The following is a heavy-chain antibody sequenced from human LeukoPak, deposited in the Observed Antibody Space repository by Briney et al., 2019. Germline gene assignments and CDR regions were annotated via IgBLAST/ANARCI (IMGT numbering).Heavy chain of an antibody. V-gene: IGHV1-69*05. CDR2: IIPIFGTA. Sequence: SVKVSCKASGGTFSSYAISWVRQAPGQGLEWMGGIIPIFGTANYAQKFQGRVTITTDESTSTAYMELSSLRSEDTAVYYCARVEGSDILGSVDYWGQGTLVTVSS. CDR3: ARVEGSDILGSVDY. J-gene: IGHJ4*02. CDR1: GGTFSSYA. D-gene: IGHD3-9*01.